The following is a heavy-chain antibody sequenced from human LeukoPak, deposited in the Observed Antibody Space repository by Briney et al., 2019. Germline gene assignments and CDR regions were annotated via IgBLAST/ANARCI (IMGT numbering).Heavy chain of an antibody. V-gene: IGHV4-4*07. J-gene: IGHJ4*01. D-gene: IGHD3-3*01. CDR1: GGSISSYY. CDR2: IYSSGSA. Sequence: PSETLSLTCTVSGGSISSYYWSWIRQPAGKGLQWIGRIYSSGSANYNPSLKSRVTMSVDTSKNQFSLRLNSMTAADTAVYYCAIDLVFWSGPDYWGHGTLVTVSS. CDR3: AIDLVFWSGPDY.